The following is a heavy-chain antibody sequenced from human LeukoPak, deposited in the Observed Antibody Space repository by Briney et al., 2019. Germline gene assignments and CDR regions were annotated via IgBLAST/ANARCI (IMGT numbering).Heavy chain of an antibody. Sequence: GESLKISFKGPGYSFTSQWIGWVRQIPGKGLEWMGILNPDDSDTIYSPSFQGQVTISADESITTAYLQWSSLKAWDTAMYYCARLRWPRGGRSSFDYWGQGALVTVSS. V-gene: IGHV5-51*01. CDR1: GYSFTSQW. CDR3: ARLRWPRGGRSSFDY. CDR2: LNPDDSDT. J-gene: IGHJ4*02. D-gene: IGHD3-10*01.